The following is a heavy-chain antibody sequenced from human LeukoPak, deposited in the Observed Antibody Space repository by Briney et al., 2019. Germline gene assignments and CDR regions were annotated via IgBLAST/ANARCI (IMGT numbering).Heavy chain of an antibody. Sequence: GECLKISCKGSGYSLTSYWIGWVRQLPGKGLEWMGIIYPDDSDTRYSPSFQDQVTISADKSISTAYLQWSSLKASDTAMYYCARRGSDYAYGMDVWGQGTTVTVSS. J-gene: IGHJ6*02. CDR1: GYSLTSYW. D-gene: IGHD3-16*01. CDR3: ARRGSDYAYGMDV. CDR2: IYPDDSDT. V-gene: IGHV5-51*01.